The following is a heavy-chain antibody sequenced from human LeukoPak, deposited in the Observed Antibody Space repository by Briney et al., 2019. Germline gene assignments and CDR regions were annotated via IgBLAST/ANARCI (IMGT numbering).Heavy chain of an antibody. CDR2: IYGTGTT. CDR3: AREARYYDILTGFHNYSGVDV. CDR1: GFTVTSSY. D-gene: IGHD3-9*01. J-gene: IGHJ6*02. V-gene: IGHV3-66*01. Sequence: GGSLRLSCAGSGFTVTSSYMTWVRQAPGTGLECVSAIYGTGTTYYADSVKGRFTVSRDSSSNTLHLQMNSLRAEDSAVYYCAREARYYDILTGFHNYSGVDVWGQGTTVTVSS.